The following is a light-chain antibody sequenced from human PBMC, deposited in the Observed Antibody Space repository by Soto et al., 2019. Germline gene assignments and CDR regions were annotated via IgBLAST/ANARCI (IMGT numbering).Light chain of an antibody. CDR3: QESYSYPQFT. Sequence: DIQMTQSPSSLSASVGDRVTITCRASQNIGSYLNWYQHKPGIAPKLMISAASSLQSGVPSRFSGSVSGTDFYLTISGLQPEDFATYYCQESYSYPQFTFGRGTKVDI. CDR1: QNIGSY. CDR2: AAS. J-gene: IGKJ3*01. V-gene: IGKV1-39*01.